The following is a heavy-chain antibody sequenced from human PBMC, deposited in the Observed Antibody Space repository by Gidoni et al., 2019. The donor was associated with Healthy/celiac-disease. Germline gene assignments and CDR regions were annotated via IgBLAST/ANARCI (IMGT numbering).Heavy chain of an antibody. D-gene: IGHD3-22*01. Sequence: QVQLVESGGGVVQPGRSLRLSCAASGFTFSSYAMHWVRQAPGKGLEWVAVISYDGSNKYYADSVKGRFTISRDNSKNTLYLQMNSLRAEDTAVYYCARPLYYYDSSGYYPIDYWGQGTLVTVSS. V-gene: IGHV3-30*01. CDR2: ISYDGSNK. CDR1: GFTFSSYA. J-gene: IGHJ4*02. CDR3: ARPLYYYDSSGYYPIDY.